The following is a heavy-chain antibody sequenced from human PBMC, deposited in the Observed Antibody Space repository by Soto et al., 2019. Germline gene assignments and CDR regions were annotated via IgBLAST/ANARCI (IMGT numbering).Heavy chain of an antibody. CDR2: ISGSGTST. V-gene: IGHV3-23*01. Sequence: EVQLLESGGGLVQPGGSLRLSCAASGFTFSSYAMSWVRQAPGKGLKWISSISGSGTSTYYADSVKGRFPISRDNSKNPMYLQMNSLRAEDTALYFCAKENTPDYGDYVDYWGQGTLVTVSS. J-gene: IGHJ4*02. CDR1: GFTFSSYA. D-gene: IGHD4-17*01. CDR3: AKENTPDYGDYVDY.